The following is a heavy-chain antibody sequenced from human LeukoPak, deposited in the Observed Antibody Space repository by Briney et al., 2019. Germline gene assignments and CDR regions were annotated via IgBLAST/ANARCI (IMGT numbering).Heavy chain of an antibody. Sequence: ASVKVSCKASGYTFTSYGISWVRQAPGQGLEWMGWISAYNGNTNYAQKLQGRVTMTTDTPTSTAYMELRSLRFDDTAVYYCARGRVVEAYYYYGMDVWGQGTTVTVSS. J-gene: IGHJ6*02. V-gene: IGHV1-18*01. D-gene: IGHD3-3*01. CDR2: ISAYNGNT. CDR1: GYTFTSYG. CDR3: ARGRVVEAYYYYGMDV.